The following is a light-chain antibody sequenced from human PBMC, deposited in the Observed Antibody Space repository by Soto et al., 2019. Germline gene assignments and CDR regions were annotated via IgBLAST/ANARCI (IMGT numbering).Light chain of an antibody. CDR1: SSDVGNYNF. CDR3: SSYNAFSTVFL. V-gene: IGLV2-14*01. CDR2: QVT. J-gene: IGLJ2*01. Sequence: QPALTQPASVSGSPGQSITISCTGTSSDVGNYNFVSWYQHHAGTAPKLIIYQVTTRPSGVSDRFSGSKSGDTASLTISGLQAEDEADYYCSSYNAFSTVFLFGGGTKVTVL.